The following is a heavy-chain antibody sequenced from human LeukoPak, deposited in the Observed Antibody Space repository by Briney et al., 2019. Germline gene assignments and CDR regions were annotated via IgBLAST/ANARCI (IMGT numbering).Heavy chain of an antibody. CDR1: GYTFTSYG. CDR3: ARDYGDYFYYYYYGMDV. V-gene: IGHV1-18*01. Sequence: GESLKISCKGSGYTFTSYGIRWVRQAPGQGLEWMGWISAYNGNTNYAQKLQGRVTMTTDTSTSTAYMELRSLRSDDTAVYYCARDYGDYFYYYYYGMDVWGQGTTVTVSS. J-gene: IGHJ6*02. CDR2: ISAYNGNT. D-gene: IGHD4-17*01.